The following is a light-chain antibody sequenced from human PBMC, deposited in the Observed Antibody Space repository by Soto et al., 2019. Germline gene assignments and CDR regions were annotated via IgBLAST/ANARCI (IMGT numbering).Light chain of an antibody. V-gene: IGKV3-11*01. CDR1: QSVSSY. J-gene: IGKJ5*01. CDR3: QQRSNWPPTT. CDR2: DAS. Sequence: ELVLTQSPATLSFSPGARATLSCRASQSVSSYLAWYQQKPGQAPRLLIYDASNRATGIPARFSGSVSGTDFTLPISSLEPEDFAVYYGQQRSNWPPTTFGQGTRLEIK.